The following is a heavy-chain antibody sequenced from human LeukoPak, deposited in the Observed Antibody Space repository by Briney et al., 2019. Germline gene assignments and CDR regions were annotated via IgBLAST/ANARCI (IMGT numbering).Heavy chain of an antibody. CDR3: ASSIWVDYYDSSGNNYYYYGMDV. CDR2: IIPILGIA. Sequence: ASVKVSCKASGGTFSSYTISWVRQAPGQGLEWMGRIIPILGIANYAQKFQGRVTITADKSTSTAYMELSSLRSEDTAVYYCASSIWVDYYDSSGNNYYYYGMDVWGQGTTVTVSS. D-gene: IGHD3-22*01. V-gene: IGHV1-69*02. CDR1: GGTFSSYT. J-gene: IGHJ6*02.